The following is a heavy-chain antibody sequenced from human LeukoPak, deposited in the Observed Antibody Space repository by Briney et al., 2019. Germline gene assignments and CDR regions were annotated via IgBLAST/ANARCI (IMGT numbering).Heavy chain of an antibody. D-gene: IGHD3-3*01. J-gene: IGHJ5*02. CDR1: GGSISSSSYY. V-gene: IGHV4-39*07. CDR3: ARTFWSGYYRWFDP. CDR2: IYYSGST. Sequence: SETLSLTCTVSGGSISSSSYYWGWIRQPPGKGLEWIATIYYSGSTYYNPSLKSRVTISVDTSKNQFSLKLSSVTAADTAVYYCARTFWSGYYRWFDPWGQGTLVTVSS.